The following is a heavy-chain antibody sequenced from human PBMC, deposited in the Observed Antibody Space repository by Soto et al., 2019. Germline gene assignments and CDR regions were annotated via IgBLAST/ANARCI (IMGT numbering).Heavy chain of an antibody. J-gene: IGHJ5*02. Sequence: QVQLVQSGAEVKKPGSSVKVSCKASGGTFSSYTISWVRQAPGQGLEWMGRIIPILGIANYAQKFQGRVTITAEKSTSTAYMELSSLRSEEKGVYYCARGGGFDPWGQGTLVTVSS. CDR2: IIPILGIA. D-gene: IGHD3-16*01. CDR3: ARGGGFDP. V-gene: IGHV1-69*02. CDR1: GGTFSSYT.